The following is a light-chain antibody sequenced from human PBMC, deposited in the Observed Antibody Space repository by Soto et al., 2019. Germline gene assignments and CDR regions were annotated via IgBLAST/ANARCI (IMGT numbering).Light chain of an antibody. J-gene: IGKJ2*01. CDR1: QSISNS. CDR3: QQYNNWPPRT. Sequence: EIVMTQSPASLSVSPGETATLSCRASQSISNSLAWYQQKPGQAPSLLIYGASTRATGIPARFSGSGSGTEYTLTISSLQSEDSALYYCQQYNNWPPRTFGQGTKLEIK. CDR2: GAS. V-gene: IGKV3-15*01.